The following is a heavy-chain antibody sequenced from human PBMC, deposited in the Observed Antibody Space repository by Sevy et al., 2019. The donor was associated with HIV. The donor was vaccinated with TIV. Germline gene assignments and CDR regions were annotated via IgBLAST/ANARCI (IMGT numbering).Heavy chain of an antibody. V-gene: IGHV3-9*01. J-gene: IGHJ4*02. CDR3: VKDRSGSYSFDY. D-gene: IGHD1-26*01. CDR1: GFTFDDYT. CDR2: ISWSSGNI. Sequence: GGSLRLSCAASGFTFDDYTMNWVRQAPGKGLEWVSGISWSSGNIAYADSVEGRFNISRDNAKNSLYLQMNSLRVEDTALYYCVKDRSGSYSFDYWGQRTLVTVSS.